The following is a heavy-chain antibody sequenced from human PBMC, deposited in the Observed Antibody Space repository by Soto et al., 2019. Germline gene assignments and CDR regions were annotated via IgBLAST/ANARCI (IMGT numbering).Heavy chain of an antibody. CDR3: AREIRANLDDFADYEWFDP. V-gene: IGHV3-30*03. CDR1: GFTFNRHG. CDR2: IAYDGSSK. Sequence: GVSMMLSCAASGFTFNRHGMHWVRQAPGKGLEWVTFIAYDGSSKDYADSVKGRFTVSRDNSKNTLYLQMNSLRTEDTALYFCAREIRANLDDFADYEWFDPWGQGIPVTVSS. D-gene: IGHD4-17*01. J-gene: IGHJ5*02.